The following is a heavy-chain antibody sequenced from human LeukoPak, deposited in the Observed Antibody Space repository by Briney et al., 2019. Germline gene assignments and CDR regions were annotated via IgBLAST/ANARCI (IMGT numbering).Heavy chain of an antibody. CDR2: IFSGGGT. CDR1: GVTVSSTD. Sequence: GGSLRLSCAVSGVTVSSTDMSWVRQAPGKGLEWVSVIFSGGGTYYTGSVKGRFTISRDNSKNTLYLQMNSLRAEDTAVYYCAKVGYCSSINCYHAFDIWGQGTMLTVSS. D-gene: IGHD2-2*01. J-gene: IGHJ3*02. V-gene: IGHV3-53*01. CDR3: AKVGYCSSINCYHAFDI.